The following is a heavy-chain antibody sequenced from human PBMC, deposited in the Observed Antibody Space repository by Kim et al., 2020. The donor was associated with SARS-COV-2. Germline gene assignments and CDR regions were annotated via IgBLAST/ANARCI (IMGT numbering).Heavy chain of an antibody. CDR3: AKGGLTAFRRARFEY. CDR1: GLTFSSYA. CDR2: ISDNGGEV. V-gene: IGHV3-23*01. J-gene: IGHJ4*02. Sequence: GGSLRLSCVASGLTFSSYAMTWVRQAPGRGLEWVSLISDNGGEVYYANSVKGRFTISRDNSKNTLFLQMDSLRAEDTAIYHCAKGGLTAFRRARFEYCGPGTPVTFS. D-gene: IGHD6-25*01.